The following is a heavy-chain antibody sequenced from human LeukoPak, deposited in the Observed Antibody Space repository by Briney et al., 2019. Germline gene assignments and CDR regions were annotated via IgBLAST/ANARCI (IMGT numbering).Heavy chain of an antibody. CDR2: FDPEEGET. D-gene: IGHD2-15*01. CDR3: ARRTGDCSGGSCYAEVDLDY. Sequence: ASVKVSCKVSGYTLSELSMHWVRQAPGRGLEWMGGFDPEEGETIYAQNFQGRVTMTEDTSTDTGYMELSSLRSEDTAVYYCARRTGDCSGGSCYAEVDLDYWGQGTLVTVSS. CDR1: GYTLSELS. V-gene: IGHV1-24*01. J-gene: IGHJ4*02.